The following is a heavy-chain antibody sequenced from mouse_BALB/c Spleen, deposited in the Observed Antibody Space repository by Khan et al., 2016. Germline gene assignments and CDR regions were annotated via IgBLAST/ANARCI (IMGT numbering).Heavy chain of an antibody. V-gene: IGHV9-1*02. D-gene: IGHD2-5*01. J-gene: IGHJ4*01. Sequence: QIQLVQSGPELKKPGETVKISCKASGYTFTNYGMNWVKQAPGKGLKWMGWINTYTGEPTYADDFKGRFAFSLETAASTVYLQINNLNNEDLATDFCARQYYSNHAMDYWGQGTSVTVSS. CDR2: INTYTGEP. CDR1: GYTFTNYG. CDR3: ARQYYSNHAMDY.